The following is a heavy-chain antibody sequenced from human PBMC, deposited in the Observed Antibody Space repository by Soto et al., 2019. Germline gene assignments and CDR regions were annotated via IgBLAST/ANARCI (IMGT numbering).Heavy chain of an antibody. CDR3: ARANRRIVGATEGNYYYYYGMDV. CDR1: GGTFSSYA. D-gene: IGHD1-26*01. CDR2: IIPIFGTA. J-gene: IGHJ6*02. Sequence: SVKVSCKASGGTFSSYAISWVRQAPGQGLEWMGGIIPIFGTANYAQKFQGRVTITADESTSTAYMELSSLRSEDTAVYYCARANRRIVGATEGNYYYYYGMDVWGQGTTVTVSS. V-gene: IGHV1-69*13.